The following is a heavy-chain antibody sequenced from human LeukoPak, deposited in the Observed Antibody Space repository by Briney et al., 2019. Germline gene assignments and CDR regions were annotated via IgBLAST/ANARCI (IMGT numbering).Heavy chain of an antibody. Sequence: SETLSLTCTVSGGSISGYYWSWVRQPAGRALESIGRIYTSGSTNYNPSLESRVTMSVDTSKNQFSLKLSSVTAADTAVYYCAREHPVAIAADYWGRGTLVTVSS. CDR3: AREHPVAIAADY. D-gene: IGHD5-12*01. CDR2: IYTSGST. CDR1: GGSISGYY. J-gene: IGHJ4*02. V-gene: IGHV4-4*07.